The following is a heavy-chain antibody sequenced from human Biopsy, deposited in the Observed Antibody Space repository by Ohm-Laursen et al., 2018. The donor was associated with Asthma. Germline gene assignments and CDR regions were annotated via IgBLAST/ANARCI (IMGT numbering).Heavy chain of an antibody. Sequence: SETLSLTCTVSGGSMSSSSYYWGWIRQPPGKGLEWMGSISYTGSAYHNPSLKSRVTISVDTSGNHFSRKLGSVTAADTAVYYCARHWDWGSFFDYWGQGTPVTVSS. D-gene: IGHD7-27*01. CDR2: ISYTGSA. CDR3: ARHWDWGSFFDY. V-gene: IGHV4-39*01. CDR1: GGSMSSSSYY. J-gene: IGHJ4*02.